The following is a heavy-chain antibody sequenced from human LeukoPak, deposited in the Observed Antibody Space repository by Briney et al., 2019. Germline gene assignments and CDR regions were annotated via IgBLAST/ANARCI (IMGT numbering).Heavy chain of an antibody. CDR3: AADEYCSGGSCWGFYGMDV. Sequence: ASVKVSCKASGYTFTSYYMHWVRQAPGQGLEWMGIINPSGGSTNYAQKFQERVTITRDMSTSTAYMELSSLRSEDTAVYYCAADEYCSGGSCWGFYGMDVWGQGTTVTVSS. J-gene: IGHJ6*02. CDR1: GYTFTSYY. CDR2: INPSGGST. V-gene: IGHV1-46*01. D-gene: IGHD2-15*01.